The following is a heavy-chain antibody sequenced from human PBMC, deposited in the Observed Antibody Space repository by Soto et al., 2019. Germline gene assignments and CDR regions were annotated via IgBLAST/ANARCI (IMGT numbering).Heavy chain of an antibody. Sequence: EVQLLESGGGLVQPGGSLRLSCGASGFTFSSYAMRWVRQAPGKGPEWVSAISGSGGSTYYADSVKGRFTISRDNSKNTLYLQMNSLRAEDTAVYYCAKDRVVAATQPFDYWGQGTLVTVSS. J-gene: IGHJ4*02. V-gene: IGHV3-23*01. CDR1: GFTFSSYA. CDR3: AKDRVVAATQPFDY. CDR2: ISGSGGST. D-gene: IGHD2-15*01.